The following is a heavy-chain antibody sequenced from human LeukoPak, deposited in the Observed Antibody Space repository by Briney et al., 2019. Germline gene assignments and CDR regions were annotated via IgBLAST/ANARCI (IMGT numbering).Heavy chain of an antibody. D-gene: IGHD6-13*01. CDR2: INPNSGGT. Sequence: SVTVSFKSSGYTFTGYYMHRLRQPPGQGLEWMGFINPNSGGTNYGQKFHGRVTMTRNTSISTAYMELISLKSENTAVYYSARGRASSWYEAYYYYYMDVWGKGTTVTVSS. J-gene: IGHJ6*03. V-gene: IGHV1-2*02. CDR3: ARGRASSWYEAYYYYYMDV. CDR1: GYTFTGYY.